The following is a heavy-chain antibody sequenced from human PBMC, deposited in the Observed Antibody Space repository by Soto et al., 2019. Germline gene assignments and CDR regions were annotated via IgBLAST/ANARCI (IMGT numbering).Heavy chain of an antibody. CDR1: GGSFSGYY. D-gene: IGHD3-10*01. Sequence: SETLSLTCAVYGGSFSGYYWSWIRQPTGKGLERIGEINHSGSTNYNPSLKSRVTISVDTSKNQFSLKLSSVTVADTAVYYCARGSVYGSGSYYPFTGLDYWGQGTLVTVSS. J-gene: IGHJ4*02. CDR3: ARGSVYGSGSYYPFTGLDY. V-gene: IGHV4-34*01. CDR2: INHSGST.